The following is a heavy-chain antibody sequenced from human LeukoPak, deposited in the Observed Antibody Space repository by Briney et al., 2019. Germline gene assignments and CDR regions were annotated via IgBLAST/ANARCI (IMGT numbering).Heavy chain of an antibody. CDR3: AKGYYYDSSGYYSPVDY. CDR1: GFTFSSYA. Sequence: PGGSLRLSCAASGFTFSSYAMTWVRQAPGKGLEWVSCISGSGGKTYYVDSVKGRFTISRDNSENTLYLQMNSLRAKDTAVYYCAKGYYYDSSGYYSPVDYWGQGTLVTVSS. J-gene: IGHJ4*02. CDR2: ISGSGGKT. V-gene: IGHV3-23*01. D-gene: IGHD3-22*01.